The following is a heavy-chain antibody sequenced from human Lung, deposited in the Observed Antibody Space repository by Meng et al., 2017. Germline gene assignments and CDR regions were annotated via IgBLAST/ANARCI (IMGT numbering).Heavy chain of an antibody. J-gene: IGHJ4*02. Sequence: SVKVSCKPSGYNFPDYYIHWVRRAPGQGLEWMGRINPKSGDTHYAQKFQARVTMTGDTSISTAYMELSGLRSDDTAMYYCARDEDISAAGKLFGDYWGQGTLDTFSS. CDR3: ARDEDISAAGKLFGDY. D-gene: IGHD6-25*01. V-gene: IGHV1-2*06. CDR1: GYNFPDYY. CDR2: INPKSGDT.